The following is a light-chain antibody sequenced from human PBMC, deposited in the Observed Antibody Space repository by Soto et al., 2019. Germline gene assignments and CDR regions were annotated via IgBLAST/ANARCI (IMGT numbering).Light chain of an antibody. CDR2: DAS. CDR3: QQYNNWPPYT. J-gene: IGKJ2*01. CDR1: QSISSN. Sequence: EIVMTQSPATLSVSPGERATLSCRASQSISSNLAWYQQKPGQAPRLLIYDASTRDTGIPARISVSGSGTEFTLTISSLQSEDFAVYYCQQYNNWPPYTFGQGTKLEIK. V-gene: IGKV3-15*01.